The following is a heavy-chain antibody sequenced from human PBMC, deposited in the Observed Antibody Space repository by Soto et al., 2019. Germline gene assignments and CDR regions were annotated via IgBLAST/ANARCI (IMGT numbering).Heavy chain of an antibody. D-gene: IGHD2-15*01. V-gene: IGHV4-59*01. J-gene: IGHJ4*02. Sequence: KPSETLSLTCTVSGGSISGSYWSWIRQTPGKVLEWVGYIHYSGSTNYNPSLKSQVTMSVDSAKNQFSLQLSFVTAADTAVYFCTKYRRTDAEGYSFDYWGQGALVTVSS. CDR2: IHYSGST. CDR1: GGSISGSY. CDR3: TKYRRTDAEGYSFDY.